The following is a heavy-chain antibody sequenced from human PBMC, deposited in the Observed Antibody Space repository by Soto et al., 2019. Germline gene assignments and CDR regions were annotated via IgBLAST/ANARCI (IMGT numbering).Heavy chain of an antibody. CDR2: IYYSRST. V-gene: IGHV4-30-4*01. CDR1: GGSITSGDYY. D-gene: IGHD3-3*01. J-gene: IGHJ6*02. CDR3: ARDPITIFGVVRVFYGMDV. Sequence: QVQLQESGPGLVKPSQTLSLTCTVSGGSITSGDYYWSWIRQPPGKGLEWIGYIYYSRSTYYNPSLHSRVTISVDTSKNQLSLQLSSVTAADTAVYYCARDPITIFGVVRVFYGMDVCGQGTTVAV.